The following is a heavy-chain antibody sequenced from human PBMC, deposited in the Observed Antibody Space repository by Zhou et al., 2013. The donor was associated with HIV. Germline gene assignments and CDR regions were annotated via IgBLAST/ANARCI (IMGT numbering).Heavy chain of an antibody. Sequence: QVQLVQSGAEVKKPGSSVKVSCKASGGTFSSYAITWVRQAPGQGLEWMGWISGYNGDTNYAQRLLGRVAMTTDTSTNTAYMELRRLRSDDTAVYYCARARGGTVLPALGNNWFDPWGQGTLVTVSS. V-gene: IGHV1-18*01. D-gene: IGHD2-2*01. CDR2: ISGYNGDT. CDR1: GGTFSSYA. CDR3: ARARGGTVLPALGNNWFDP. J-gene: IGHJ5*02.